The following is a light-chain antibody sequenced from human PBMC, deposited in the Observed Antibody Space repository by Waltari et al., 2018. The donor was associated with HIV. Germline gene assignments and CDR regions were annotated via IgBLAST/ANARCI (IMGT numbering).Light chain of an antibody. CDR1: ELPDHY. J-gene: IGLJ3*02. CDR3: QSADSSETLGV. V-gene: IGLV3-25*03. CDR2: KDK. Sequence: YKLTQPPSVSVSPGQTAKIICSGDELPDHYAHWYQQRPGQAPVLVIYKDKERPSGIPERFSGSSSGTTATLTISGVLEEDEADYYCQSADSSETLGVFGGGTKLTVL.